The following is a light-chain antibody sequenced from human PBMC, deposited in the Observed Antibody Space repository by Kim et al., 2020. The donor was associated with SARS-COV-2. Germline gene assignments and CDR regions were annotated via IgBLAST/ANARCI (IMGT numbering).Light chain of an antibody. CDR3: QAWDSSTAPYYV. Sequence: SYELTQPPSVSVSPGQTASITCSGDKLGDKYACWYQQKPGQSPVLVIYQDSKLPSGIPERFSGSNSGNTATLTISGTQAMDEADYYCQAWDSSTAPYYVF. J-gene: IGLJ1*01. V-gene: IGLV3-1*01. CDR1: KLGDKY. CDR2: QDS.